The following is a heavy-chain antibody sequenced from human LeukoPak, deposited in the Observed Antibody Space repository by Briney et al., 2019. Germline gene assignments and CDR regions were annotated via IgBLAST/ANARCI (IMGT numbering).Heavy chain of an antibody. Sequence: SETLSLTCAVYGGSFSGYYWSWIHQPPGKGLEWIGEINHSGSTNYNPSLKSRVTISVDTSKNQFSLKLSSVTAADTAVYYCARRHGRRRSYYMDVWGKGTTVTVSS. J-gene: IGHJ6*03. V-gene: IGHV4-34*01. CDR1: GGSFSGYY. CDR3: ARRHGRRRSYYMDV. D-gene: IGHD5-24*01. CDR2: INHSGST.